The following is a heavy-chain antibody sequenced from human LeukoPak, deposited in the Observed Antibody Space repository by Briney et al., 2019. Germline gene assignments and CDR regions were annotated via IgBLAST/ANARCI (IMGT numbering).Heavy chain of an antibody. CDR1: GGSISSSSYY. CDR3: ARGGPDTVGYFDY. V-gene: IGHV4-39*07. CDR2: IYYSGST. Sequence: SETLSLTCTVSGGSISSSSYYWGWIRQPPGKGLEWIGSIYYSGSTYYNPSLKSRVTISVDTSKNQFSLKLSSVTAADTAVYYCARGGPDTVGYFDYWGQGTLVTVSS. D-gene: IGHD4-23*01. J-gene: IGHJ4*02.